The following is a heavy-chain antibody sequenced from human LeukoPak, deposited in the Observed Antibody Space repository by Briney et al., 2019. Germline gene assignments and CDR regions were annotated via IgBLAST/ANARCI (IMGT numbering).Heavy chain of an antibody. CDR1: GFTFSSYA. CDR3: AREVAWSVFDY. CDR2: ISYDGSNK. Sequence: GGSLRLSCAASGFTFSSYAMHWVRQAPGKGLEWVAVISYDGSNKYYADSVKGRFTISRDNSKNTLYLQMNSLRAEDTAVYYCAREVAWSVFDYWGQGTRVTVSS. V-gene: IGHV3-30-3*01. J-gene: IGHJ4*02. D-gene: IGHD3-3*01.